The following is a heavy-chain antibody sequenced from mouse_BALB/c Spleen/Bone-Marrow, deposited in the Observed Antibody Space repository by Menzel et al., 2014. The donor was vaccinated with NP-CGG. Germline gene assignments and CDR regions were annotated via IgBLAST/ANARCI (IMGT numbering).Heavy chain of an antibody. V-gene: IGHV1-67*01. CDR3: ASPIYYGNYEGFAY. D-gene: IGHD2-1*01. CDR1: GYTFTDYA. J-gene: IGHJ3*01. CDR2: ISTYSGNT. Sequence: VQLQQSGPELVRPGVSVKISCKGSGYTFTDYAMHWVKQSHAKSLEWIGVISTYSGNTNYNRKFKGKATMTVDKSSSTTYMELARLTTEDSAIYYCASPIYYGNYEGFAYWGQGTLVTVSA.